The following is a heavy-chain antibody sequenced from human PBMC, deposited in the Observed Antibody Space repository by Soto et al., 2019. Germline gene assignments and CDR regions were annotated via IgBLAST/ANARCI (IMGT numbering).Heavy chain of an antibody. V-gene: IGHV1-18*01. Sequence: QVQLVQSRGEVKKPGASVKVSCKTSGYSFTTYGISWVRQAPGQGLEWMGWISGYNGNTNYAQKLKGRLTMTTDTSTSTAYMELRSLTSDDTAVYYCARAGPAPYSYYGMDVWGQGSTVTVSS. J-gene: IGHJ6*02. CDR3: ARAGPAPYSYYGMDV. CDR1: GYSFTTYG. CDR2: ISGYNGNT.